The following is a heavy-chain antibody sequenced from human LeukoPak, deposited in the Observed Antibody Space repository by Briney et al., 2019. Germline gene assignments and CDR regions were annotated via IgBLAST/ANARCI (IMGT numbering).Heavy chain of an antibody. D-gene: IGHD3-3*01. CDR2: IIRSGGST. V-gene: IGHV3-23*01. CDR3: AKGWPYDFWSGYPTFDY. Sequence: GGSLRLSCAASGFTFSSYAMSWVRQAPGKGLEWVSAIIRSGGSTYYAGSVKGRFTISRDNSKDTLYLQMNSLRAEDTAVYYCAKGWPYDFWSGYPTFDYWGQGTLVTVSS. J-gene: IGHJ4*02. CDR1: GFTFSSYA.